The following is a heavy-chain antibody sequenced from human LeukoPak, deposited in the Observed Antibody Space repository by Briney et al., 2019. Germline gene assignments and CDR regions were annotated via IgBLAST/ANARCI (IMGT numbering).Heavy chain of an antibody. CDR1: GFTFSSYS. D-gene: IGHD3-3*01. V-gene: IGHV3-21*01. CDR2: ISSSSSYI. CDR3: ARGVGYDFWSGGFDY. J-gene: IGHJ4*02. Sequence: GGSLRLSCAASGFTFSSYSMNWVRQAPGKGLEWVSSISSSSSYIYYADSVKGRFTISRDNAKNSLYLQMNSLRAEDTAVYYCARGVGYDFWSGGFDYWGQGTLVTVSS.